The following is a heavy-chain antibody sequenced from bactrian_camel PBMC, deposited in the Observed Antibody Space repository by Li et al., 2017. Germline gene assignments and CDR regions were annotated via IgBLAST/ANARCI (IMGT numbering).Heavy chain of an antibody. Sequence: QVQLVESGGDLVQPGGSLKLSCAASGFTFESYWMGWVRQTSGKGVEWLSRISGSGAIINYGVAEKGRFTISRDNDQNVLYLQMNTLKPEDTAVYYCTTPTRPGGIEYGYWGQGTQVTVS. CDR2: ISGSGAII. V-gene: IGHV3S26*01. CDR1: GFTFESYW. CDR3: TTPTRPGGIEYGY. J-gene: IGHJ4*01.